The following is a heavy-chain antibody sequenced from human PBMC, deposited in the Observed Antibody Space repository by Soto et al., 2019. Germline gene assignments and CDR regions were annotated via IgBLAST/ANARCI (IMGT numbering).Heavy chain of an antibody. J-gene: IGHJ6*02. CDR3: ARDHYDFWSGYRPSGYYGMDV. Sequence: GGSLRLSCAASGFTFSSYSMNWVRQAPGKGLEWVSSISSSSSYIYYADSVKGRFTISRDNAKNSLYLQMNSLRAEDTAVYYCARDHYDFWSGYRPSGYYGMDVWGQGTTVTVSS. CDR2: ISSSSSYI. CDR1: GFTFSSYS. V-gene: IGHV3-21*01. D-gene: IGHD3-3*01.